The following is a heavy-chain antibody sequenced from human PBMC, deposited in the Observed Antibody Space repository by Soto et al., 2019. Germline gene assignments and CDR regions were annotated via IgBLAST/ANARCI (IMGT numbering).Heavy chain of an antibody. V-gene: IGHV4-59*08. D-gene: IGHD3-10*01. CDR2: IYYSGST. CDR3: ARHNYGSGSTYFDY. Sequence: GGSISSSNWWSWIRQPPGKGLEWIGYIYYSGSTNYNPSLKSRVTISVDTSKNQFSLKLNSMTAADTAVYYCARHNYGSGSTYFDYWGQGTLVTVSS. J-gene: IGHJ4*02. CDR1: GGSISSSNW.